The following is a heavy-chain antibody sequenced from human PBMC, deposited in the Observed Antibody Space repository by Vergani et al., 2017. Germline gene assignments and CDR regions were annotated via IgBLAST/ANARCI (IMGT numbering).Heavy chain of an antibody. CDR1: GGSFSGYY. Sequence: QVQLQQWGAGLLKPSETLSLTCAVYGGSFSGYYWSWIRQPPGKGLEWIGEINHSGSTNYNPSLKSRVTISVDTSKNQFSLKLSSVTAADTAVYYCARDPWRMDRSGFDIWGQGTMVTVSS. J-gene: IGHJ3*02. V-gene: IGHV4-34*01. CDR3: ARDPWRMDRSGFDI. CDR2: INHSGST. D-gene: IGHD1-1*01.